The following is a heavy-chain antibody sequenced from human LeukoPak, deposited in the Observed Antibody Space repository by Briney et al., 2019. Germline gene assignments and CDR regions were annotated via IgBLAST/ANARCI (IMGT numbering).Heavy chain of an antibody. V-gene: IGHV3-23*01. CDR3: AKDLQYSTGWYPYYFDY. Sequence: PGGSLRLSCAASGFTVSSNYMSWVRQAPGKGLEWVSAISGSGGSTYDADSVKGRFTISRDNSKNTLYLQMNSLRAEDTAVYYCAKDLQYSTGWYPYYFDYWGQGTLVTVSS. CDR2: ISGSGGST. D-gene: IGHD6-19*01. CDR1: GFTVSSNY. J-gene: IGHJ4*02.